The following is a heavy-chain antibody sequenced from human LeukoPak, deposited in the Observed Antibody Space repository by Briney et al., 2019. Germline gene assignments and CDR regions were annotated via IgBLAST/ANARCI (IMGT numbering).Heavy chain of an antibody. D-gene: IGHD3-22*01. J-gene: IGHJ4*02. Sequence: SSETLSLTCTVSGGSISSSSYYWGWIRQPPGKGLEWIGNIYYSRSTHYSPSLKSRVTISVDTSKNQFSLKLSSVTAADTAVYYCARVYDSSGYWDYFDYWGQGTLVTVSS. CDR1: GGSISSSSYY. CDR2: IYYSRST. CDR3: ARVYDSSGYWDYFDY. V-gene: IGHV4-39*01.